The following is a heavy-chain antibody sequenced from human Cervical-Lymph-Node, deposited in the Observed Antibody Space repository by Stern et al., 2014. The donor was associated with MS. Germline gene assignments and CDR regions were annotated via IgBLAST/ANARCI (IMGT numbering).Heavy chain of an antibody. Sequence: VQLVESGGGLVKPGGSLRLSCAASGFTFSSYSMNWVRQAPGKGLEWVASISSGDSYIYYADSLKGRFTISRDNAKNSLYLQMNSLRAEDTAVYYCARGRGGNYRYYFDYWGQGTLVTVSS. CDR3: ARGRGGNYRYYFDY. V-gene: IGHV3-21*01. CDR1: GFTFSSYS. CDR2: ISSGDSYI. J-gene: IGHJ4*02. D-gene: IGHD4-23*01.